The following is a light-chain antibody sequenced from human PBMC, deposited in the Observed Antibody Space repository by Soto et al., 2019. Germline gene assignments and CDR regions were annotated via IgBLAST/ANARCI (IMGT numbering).Light chain of an antibody. CDR1: QSISSY. J-gene: IGKJ1*01. Sequence: IQMTQSPSSLSASVGDRVTITCRTSQSISSYLNWYQQKPGKAPKLLIYAASSLQSGVPSRFSGFGSGTEFTLSISGLQPDDFGTYYCQQYYMGWTFGQGTKVDIK. CDR2: AAS. V-gene: IGKV1-39*01. CDR3: QQYYMGWT.